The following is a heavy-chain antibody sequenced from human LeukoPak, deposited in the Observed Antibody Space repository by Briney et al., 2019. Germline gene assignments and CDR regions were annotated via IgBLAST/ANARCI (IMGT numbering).Heavy chain of an antibody. CDR3: ARHLGGSSAHFDY. Sequence: SETLSLTCAVYGGSFSGYYWNWIRQPPGKGLEWIGEINQSGSTNYNPSLKSRVTISVDTSKNQFSLKLSSVTAADTAVYYCARHLGGSSAHFDYWGQGTLVTVSS. D-gene: IGHD6-19*01. CDR1: GGSFSGYY. J-gene: IGHJ4*02. V-gene: IGHV4-34*01. CDR2: INQSGST.